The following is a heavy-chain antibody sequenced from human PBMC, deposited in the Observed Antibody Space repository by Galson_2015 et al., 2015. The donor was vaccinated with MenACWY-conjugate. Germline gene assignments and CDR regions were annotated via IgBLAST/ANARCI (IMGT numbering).Heavy chain of an antibody. CDR3: AGHSKRSAGAFDI. CDR1: GFTFSSYW. D-gene: IGHD2/OR15-2a*01. Sequence: SLRLSCAASGFTFSSYWMSWVRQAPGKGLAWVANIKQDGSEKYYVDSVKGRFTISRDNAKNSQYLQMNSLRAEDTAVYYCAGHSKRSAGAFDIWGQGTMVTVSS. CDR2: IKQDGSEK. J-gene: IGHJ3*02. V-gene: IGHV3-7*01.